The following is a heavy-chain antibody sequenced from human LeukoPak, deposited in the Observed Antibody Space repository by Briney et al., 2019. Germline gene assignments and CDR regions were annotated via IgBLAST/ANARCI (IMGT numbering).Heavy chain of an antibody. CDR1: GFTFSSLA. Sequence: GGSLRLSCVASGFTFSSLAMSWVRQAPGKGLEWVSTISGSGDNTFYADSVKGRFTISRDNSKNTLYLQMSSLRAEDTAVYYRAKSATPYSSSWRHYFDYWGQGTLVTVSS. CDR3: AKSATPYSSSWRHYFDY. CDR2: ISGSGDNT. D-gene: IGHD6-13*01. J-gene: IGHJ4*02. V-gene: IGHV3-23*01.